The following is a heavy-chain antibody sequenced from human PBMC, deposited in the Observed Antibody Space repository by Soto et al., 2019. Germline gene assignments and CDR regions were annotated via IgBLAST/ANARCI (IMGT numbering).Heavy chain of an antibody. CDR1: GASVSSGSYY. D-gene: IGHD3-22*01. CDR3: ARDRGYYDSSGYLKAFDI. V-gene: IGHV4-61*01. J-gene: IGHJ3*02. Sequence: ETLAPACPVSGASVSSGSYYGSWIRQPPGKGLEWIGYIYYSWSTNYNSSLKSRVTISVDTSKNQFSLKLTSVTAADTAVYYCARDRGYYDSSGYLKAFDIWGQGTMVTV. CDR2: IYYSWST.